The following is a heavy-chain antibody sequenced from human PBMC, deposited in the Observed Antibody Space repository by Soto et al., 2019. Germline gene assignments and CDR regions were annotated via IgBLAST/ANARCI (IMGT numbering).Heavy chain of an antibody. D-gene: IGHD3-9*01. CDR2: IYPGGSDT. CDR1: GYSFTSYW. J-gene: IGHJ6*02. Sequence: GESLKISCKGSGYSFTSYWIGWVRQMPGKGLEWMGIIYPGGSDTRYSPSFQGQVTISADKSISTAYLQWSSLKASDTAMYYCARQGYDILTGYQEDYYYYGMDVWGQGTTVTV. V-gene: IGHV5-51*01. CDR3: ARQGYDILTGYQEDYYYYGMDV.